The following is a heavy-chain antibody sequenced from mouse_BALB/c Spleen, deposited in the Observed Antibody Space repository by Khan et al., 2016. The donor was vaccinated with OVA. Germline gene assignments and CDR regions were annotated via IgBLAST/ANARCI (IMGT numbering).Heavy chain of an antibody. CDR1: GYTFTDFA. CDR2: ISNYYGDA. J-gene: IGHJ3*01. D-gene: IGHD2-1*01. V-gene: IGHV1S137*01. Sequence: VQLQQSGAELVRPGVSVKISCKGSGYTFTDFAMHWVKQSHAKSLEWIGVISNYYGDANYNQKFKGKATMTVDKSSSTAYMELARLTSEDSAVYYCAGGNGNYRFAYWGQGTLVTVSA. CDR3: AGGNGNYRFAY.